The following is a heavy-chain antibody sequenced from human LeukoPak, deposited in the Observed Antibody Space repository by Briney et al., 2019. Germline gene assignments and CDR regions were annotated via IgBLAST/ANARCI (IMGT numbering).Heavy chain of an antibody. Sequence: GGSLRLSCAASGFTFSSYAMHWVRQAPGKGLEWVAVISYDGSNKCYADSVKGRFTISRDNSKYTLYLQMNSLRAEDTAVYYCAKTRAIAVAGEFDYWGQGTLVTVSS. D-gene: IGHD6-19*01. V-gene: IGHV3-30-3*01. CDR3: AKTRAIAVAGEFDY. J-gene: IGHJ4*02. CDR2: ISYDGSNK. CDR1: GFTFSSYA.